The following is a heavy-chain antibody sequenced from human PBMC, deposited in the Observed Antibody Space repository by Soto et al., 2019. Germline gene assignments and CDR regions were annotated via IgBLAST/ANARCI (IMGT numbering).Heavy chain of an antibody. D-gene: IGHD3-16*01. J-gene: IGHJ4*02. CDR2: VHQFVGT. Sequence: QVRLQESGPGLVEPSGTLSLTCAVSGGSIYTDDWWTWVRQTPGKWLEWIGEVHQFVGTNYNPSLRSRVTISIDKSKNQFSLELTSVTAADTAVYYCANWGGLNFPRLYWGPGTLVTVSS. CDR3: ANWGGLNFPRLY. CDR1: GGSIYTDDW. V-gene: IGHV4-4*02.